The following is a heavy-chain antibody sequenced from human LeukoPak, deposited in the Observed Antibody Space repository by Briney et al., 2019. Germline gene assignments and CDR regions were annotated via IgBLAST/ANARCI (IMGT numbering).Heavy chain of an antibody. CDR3: ARELSSSSWYDIGYYYYYMDV. D-gene: IGHD6-13*01. V-gene: IGHV4-61*02. J-gene: IGHJ6*03. CDR1: GGSISSGSYY. Sequence: SETLSLTCTVSGGSISSGSYYWSWIRQPAGKGLEWIGRIYTSGSTNYNPSLKSRVTMSVDTSKNQFSLKLSSVTAADTAVYYCARELSSSSWYDIGYYYYYMDVWGKGTTVTISS. CDR2: IYTSGST.